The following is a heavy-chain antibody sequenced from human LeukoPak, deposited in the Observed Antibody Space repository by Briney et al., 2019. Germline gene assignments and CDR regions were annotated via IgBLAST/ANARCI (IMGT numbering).Heavy chain of an antibody. J-gene: IGHJ4*02. Sequence: GDSLRLSCAASGFTFSSYAMRWVRQPPGKGLDGVSVISGSGGDTYYADSVKGRFTISRDNSKNTLYLQMNTLRAEDTAVYYCAENIIAAAGMMDYWRQATLVSVSS. D-gene: IGHD6-13*01. V-gene: IGHV3-23*01. CDR3: AENIIAAAGMMDY. CDR2: ISGSGGDT. CDR1: GFTFSSYA.